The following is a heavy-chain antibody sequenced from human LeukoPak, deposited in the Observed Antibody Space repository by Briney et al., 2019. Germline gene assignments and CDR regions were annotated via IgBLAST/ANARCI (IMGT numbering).Heavy chain of an antibody. Sequence: PSETLSLTCTVSSGSISSDSYYWGWIRQPPGKGLEWIANIYYSGSTYYNPSLKSRVTISVDTSKNQFSLKLSSVTAADTAMYYCARVASIAVTGTFDYWGQGTLVIVST. V-gene: IGHV4-39*07. J-gene: IGHJ4*02. CDR3: ARVASIAVTGTFDY. CDR2: IYYSGST. CDR1: SGSISSDSYY. D-gene: IGHD6-19*01.